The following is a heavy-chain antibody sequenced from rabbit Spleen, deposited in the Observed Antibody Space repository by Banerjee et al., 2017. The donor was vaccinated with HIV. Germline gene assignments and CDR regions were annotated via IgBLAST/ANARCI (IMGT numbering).Heavy chain of an antibody. CDR3: AKVDGGSAGDYKL. Sequence: QSLEESGGDLVKPGASLTLTCTASGFSFSAGYYICWVRQAPGKGLEWIACIHGGSINNIYYASWAKGRFTISRTSSTTVTLLMTSLTAADTATYFCAKVDGGSAGDYKLWGQGTLVTVS. CDR2: IHGGSINNI. V-gene: IGHV1S40*01. D-gene: IGHD1-1*01. J-gene: IGHJ3*01. CDR1: GFSFSAGYY.